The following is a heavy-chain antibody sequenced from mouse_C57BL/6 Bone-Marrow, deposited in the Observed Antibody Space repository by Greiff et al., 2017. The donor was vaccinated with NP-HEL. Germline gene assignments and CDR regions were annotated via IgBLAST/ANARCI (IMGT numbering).Heavy chain of an antibody. V-gene: IGHV7-1*01. J-gene: IGHJ4*01. CDR3: ARDAGYGSSFDY. CDR2: SRNKANDYTT. Sequence: EVKVVESGGGLVQSGRSLRLSCATSGFTFSDFYMEWVRQAPGKGLEWIAASRNKANDYTTEYSASVKGRFIVSRDTSQSILYLQMNALRAEDTAIYYCARDAGYGSSFDYWGQGTSVTVSS. D-gene: IGHD1-1*01. CDR1: GFTFSDFY.